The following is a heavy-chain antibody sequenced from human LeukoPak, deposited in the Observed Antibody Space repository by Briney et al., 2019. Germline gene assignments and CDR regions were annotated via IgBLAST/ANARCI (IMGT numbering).Heavy chain of an antibody. D-gene: IGHD6-25*01. CDR1: GYTFTCYY. J-gene: IGHJ6*02. Sequence: SVKVSCKASGYTFTCYYMHWVRQAPGQGLEWMGWINPNSGGTNYAQKLQGRVTMTTDTSTSTAYMELRSLRSDDTAVYYCARVTSGYYYGMDVWGQGTTVTVSS. CDR3: ARVTSGYYYGMDV. CDR2: INPNSGGT. V-gene: IGHV1-2*02.